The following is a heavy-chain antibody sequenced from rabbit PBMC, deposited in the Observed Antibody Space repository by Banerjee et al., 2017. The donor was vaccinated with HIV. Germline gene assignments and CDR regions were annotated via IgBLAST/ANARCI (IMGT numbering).Heavy chain of an antibody. Sequence: QSLEESGGDLVKPGASLTLTCTASGFSFSSSYWIWWVRQAPGKGLELIGCIYTGSAYTYYASWAKGRFTISKTSTTVTLQMTSLTAADTATYFCARGIDYATRLDLWGQGTLVTVS. J-gene: IGHJ3*01. CDR2: IYTGSAYT. CDR1: GFSFSSSYW. V-gene: IGHV1S40*01. D-gene: IGHD2-1*01. CDR3: ARGIDYATRLDL.